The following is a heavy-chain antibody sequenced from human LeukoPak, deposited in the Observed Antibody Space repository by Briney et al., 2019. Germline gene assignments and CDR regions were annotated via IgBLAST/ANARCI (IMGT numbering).Heavy chain of an antibody. V-gene: IGHV3-21*04. D-gene: IGHD6-25*01. CDR2: ISSGGDYK. CDR1: GFTFSSFS. Sequence: GGSLRLSCAASGFTFSSFSMNWVRQAPGKGLEWVSSISSGGDYKHYADSVKGRLTISRDNSKNTLYLQMNSLRAEDTAVYYCAKDFSLAATDYWGQGTLVTVSS. J-gene: IGHJ4*02. CDR3: AKDFSLAATDY.